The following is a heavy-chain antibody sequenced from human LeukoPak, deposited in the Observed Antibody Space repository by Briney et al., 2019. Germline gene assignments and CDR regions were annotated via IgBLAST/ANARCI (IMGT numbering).Heavy chain of an antibody. CDR2: ISSSGGST. V-gene: IGHV3-23*01. CDR3: AKAAVYHDSCPDS. D-gene: IGHD5/OR15-5a*01. Sequence: GGSLRLSCAASGFIFSTYTMNWVRQAPGKGPEWVSSISSSGGSTYYADSVKGRFTISRDNSKNTLYLQVNSLRAEDTVVYYCAKAAVYHDSCPDSWGQGTLVTVSS. J-gene: IGHJ4*02. CDR1: GFIFSTYT.